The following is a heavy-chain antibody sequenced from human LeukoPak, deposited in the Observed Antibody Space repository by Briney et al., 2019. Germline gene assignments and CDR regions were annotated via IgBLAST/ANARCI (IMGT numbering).Heavy chain of an antibody. D-gene: IGHD3-9*01. CDR1: GGSISSSSYY. J-gene: IGHJ5*02. CDR3: ARLFPLRYFDFGP. CDR2: IYYSGST. Sequence: SETLSLTCTVSGGSISSSSYYWGWIRQPPGKGLEWIGSIYYSGSTYYNPSLKSRVTISVDTSKNQFSLKLSSVTAADTAVYYCARLFPLRYFDFGPWGQGTLVTVSS. V-gene: IGHV4-39*01.